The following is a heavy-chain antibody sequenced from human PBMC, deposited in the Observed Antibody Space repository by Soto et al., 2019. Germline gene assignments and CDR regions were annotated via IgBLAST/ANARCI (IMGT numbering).Heavy chain of an antibody. J-gene: IGHJ4*02. CDR3: AKDPEYRRSTLRNYFDY. CDR2: IPYDGSNQ. CDR1: GFSFSDYG. V-gene: IGHV3-30*18. Sequence: SLRLSCVVSGFSFSDYGMHWVRQAPGKGLEWVAVIPYDGSNQYYADSVKGRFTISRDNSKNTLYLQMNSLRAEDTAVCYCAKDPEYRRSTLRNYFDYWGQGTLVTVS. D-gene: IGHD6-6*01.